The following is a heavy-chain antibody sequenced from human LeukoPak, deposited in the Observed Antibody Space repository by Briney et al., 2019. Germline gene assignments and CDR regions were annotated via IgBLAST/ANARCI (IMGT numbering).Heavy chain of an antibody. J-gene: IGHJ4*02. D-gene: IGHD7-27*01. CDR3: ARVWAYYFDY. CDR1: GGSFSGYY. Sequence: SETLSLTCAVYGGSFSGYYWSWIRRPPGKGLEWIGEINHSGSTNYNPSLKSRVTISVDTSKNQFSLKLSSVTAADTAVYYCARVWAYYFDYWGQGTLVTVSS. V-gene: IGHV4-34*01. CDR2: INHSGST.